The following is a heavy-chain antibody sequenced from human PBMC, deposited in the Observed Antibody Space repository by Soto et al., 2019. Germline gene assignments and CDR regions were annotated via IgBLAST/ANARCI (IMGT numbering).Heavy chain of an antibody. V-gene: IGHV3-30*03. CDR2: ISFDGSEK. CDR3: ARDRMLYYSDGFGI. Sequence: QVQLVESGGGVLQPGRSLRLSCAASGFTFSSYGMHGVRHATGKGLEWVAMISFDGSEKYYTDSVKGRFHISRDSSKNTMYIPMESLSVEDPAVCSCARDRMLYYSDGFGIWGPGTTLIVSS. D-gene: IGHD2-8*01. CDR1: GFTFSSYG. J-gene: IGHJ3*02.